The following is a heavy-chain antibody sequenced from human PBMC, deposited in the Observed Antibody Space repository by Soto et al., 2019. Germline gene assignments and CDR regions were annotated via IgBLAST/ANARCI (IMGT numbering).Heavy chain of an antibody. J-gene: IGHJ4*02. CDR3: AKRYGSGSYHNPYFDY. CDR2: ISGSGDTT. CDR1: GFTFSSYA. V-gene: IGHV3-23*01. Sequence: GGSLRLSCAASGFTFSSYAMSWVRQAPGKGLEWVSTISGSGDTTFYADSVKGRFTISRDNSRTTLYLQMNSLRVEDTAVYYCAKRYGSGSYHNPYFDYWGQGALVTVS. D-gene: IGHD3-10*01.